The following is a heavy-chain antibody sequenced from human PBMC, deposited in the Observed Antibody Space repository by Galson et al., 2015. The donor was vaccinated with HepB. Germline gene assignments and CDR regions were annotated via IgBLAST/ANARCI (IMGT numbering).Heavy chain of an antibody. D-gene: IGHD6-13*01. Sequence: ETLSLTCTVSGGSISYYYWSWIRQPPGKGLEWIGYIYYSGSTNYNPSLKSRVTISIDTSKNQFSLRLSSVTAADTAVYYCARGRIHSSKGVWGQGTTVTVSS. J-gene: IGHJ6*02. V-gene: IGHV4-59*01. CDR2: IYYSGST. CDR1: GGSISYYY. CDR3: ARGRIHSSKGV.